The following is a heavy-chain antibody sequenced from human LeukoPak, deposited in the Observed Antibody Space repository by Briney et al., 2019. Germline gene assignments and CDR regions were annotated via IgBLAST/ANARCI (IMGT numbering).Heavy chain of an antibody. CDR3: ARVRSSSWNYYFDY. CDR1: GYTFTSYA. CDR2: ISAYNGNT. Sequence: ASVKVSCKASGYTFTSYAMNWVRQAPGQGLEWMGWISAYNGNTNYAQKLQGRVTMTTDTSTSTAYMELRSLRSDDTAVYYCARVRSSSWNYYFDYWGQGTLVTVSS. J-gene: IGHJ4*02. V-gene: IGHV1-18*01. D-gene: IGHD6-13*01.